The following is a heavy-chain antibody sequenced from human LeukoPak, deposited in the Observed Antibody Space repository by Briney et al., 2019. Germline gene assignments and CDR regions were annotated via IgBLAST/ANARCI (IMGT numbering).Heavy chain of an antibody. Sequence: GASVKVSCKASGYTFTGYYMHWVRQAPGQGLEWMGWINPNSGGTNYAQKFQGRVTMPRDTSISTAYMELSRLRSDDTAVYYCARDLDCSSTSCTNWFDPWGQGTLVTVSS. D-gene: IGHD2-2*01. CDR1: GYTFTGYY. CDR2: INPNSGGT. CDR3: ARDLDCSSTSCTNWFDP. J-gene: IGHJ5*02. V-gene: IGHV1-2*02.